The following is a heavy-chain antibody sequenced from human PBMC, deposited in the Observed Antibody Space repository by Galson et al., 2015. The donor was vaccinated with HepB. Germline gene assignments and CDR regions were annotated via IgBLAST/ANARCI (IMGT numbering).Heavy chain of an antibody. Sequence: SLRLSCAASGFTFSSYSMNWVRQAPGKGLEWVSSISSSSSYIHYADSVKGRFTISRDNAKNSLYLQMNSLRAEDTAVYYCARGSRGYSYGTADYWGQGTLVTVSS. V-gene: IGHV3-21*01. CDR2: ISSSSSYI. CDR1: GFTFSSYS. D-gene: IGHD5-18*01. J-gene: IGHJ4*02. CDR3: ARGSRGYSYGTADY.